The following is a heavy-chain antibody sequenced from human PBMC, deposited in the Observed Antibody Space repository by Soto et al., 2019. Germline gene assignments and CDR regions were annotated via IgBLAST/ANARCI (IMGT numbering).Heavy chain of an antibody. V-gene: IGHV3-33*01. CDR3: TRDPLIAVAAYDAFDI. J-gene: IGHJ3*02. CDR1: GFTFSSYG. D-gene: IGHD6-19*01. Sequence: SLRLSCAASGFTFSSYGMHWVRQAPGKGLEWVAVIWYDGSNKYYADSVKGRYTISRDDSKNTVYLQMDSLGAEDTAVYYCTRDPLIAVAAYDAFDIWGQGTSVTVSS. CDR2: IWYDGSNK.